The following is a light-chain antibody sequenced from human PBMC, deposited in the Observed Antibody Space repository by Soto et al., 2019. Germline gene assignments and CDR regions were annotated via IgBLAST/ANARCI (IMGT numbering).Light chain of an antibody. CDR2: GAS. V-gene: IGKV3-20*01. CDR3: QQYGSSPQT. Sequence: EIVLKQSPGTLYLSPGERATHSCRASQSVSSSYLAWYQQKPGQAPRLLIYGASSRATGIPDRFSGSGSGTDFTLTISRLEPEDFAVYYCQQYGSSPQTFGQGTKV. CDR1: QSVSSSY. J-gene: IGKJ1*01.